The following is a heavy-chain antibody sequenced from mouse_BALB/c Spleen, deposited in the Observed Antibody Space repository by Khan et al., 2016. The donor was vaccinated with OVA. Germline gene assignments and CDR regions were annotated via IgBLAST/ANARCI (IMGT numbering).Heavy chain of an antibody. Sequence: EVQLKESGPGLVKPSQSLSLTCTVTGYSITSGYVRYWIRQSPGNKLEWMGLLSDSGVTYYSPFHKSRITITGDSSRNHFFMQINSVTTEAAASFSCARGNDYGDYFDYWGQGTTLTVSS. J-gene: IGHJ2*01. V-gene: IGHV3-2*02. CDR3: ARGNDYGDYFDY. CDR2: LSDSGVT. CDR1: GYSITSGYV. D-gene: IGHD1-2*01.